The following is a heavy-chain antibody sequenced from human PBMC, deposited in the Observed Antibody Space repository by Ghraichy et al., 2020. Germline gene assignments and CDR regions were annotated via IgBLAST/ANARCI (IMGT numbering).Heavy chain of an antibody. CDR2: ISRDSSTI. Sequence: LSLTCAASGFTFSSFSMNWVRQAPGKGLEWVSYISRDSSTIYYADSVKGRFTISRDNGKNSLYLQMNSLRAEDTAVFYCAKDGGCGSGVCYFSSRMDVWGQGTTVTVSS. CDR3: AKDGGCGSGVCYFSSRMDV. V-gene: IGHV3-48*01. D-gene: IGHD2-15*01. CDR1: GFTFSSFS. J-gene: IGHJ6*02.